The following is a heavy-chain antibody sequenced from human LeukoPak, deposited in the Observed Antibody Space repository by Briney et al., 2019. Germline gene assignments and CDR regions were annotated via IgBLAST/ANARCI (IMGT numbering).Heavy chain of an antibody. J-gene: IGHJ3*02. CDR1: GDYIRTNNW. V-gene: IGHV4-4*02. Sequence: SETLSLTCTVSGDYIRTNNWWIWVRQSPGKGLEWIGEIYQSGTTNYNPSLKSRVTISVDKSKNQFSLKLSSVTAADTAVYYCARAPPYYYDSSGYYYSGQDAFDIWGQGTMVTVSS. CDR2: IYQSGTT. CDR3: ARAPPYYYDSSGYYYSGQDAFDI. D-gene: IGHD3-22*01.